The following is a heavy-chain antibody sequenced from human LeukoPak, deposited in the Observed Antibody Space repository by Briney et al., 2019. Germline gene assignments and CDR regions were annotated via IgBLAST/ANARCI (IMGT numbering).Heavy chain of an antibody. V-gene: IGHV1-69*13. D-gene: IGHD3-3*01. J-gene: IGHJ4*02. CDR2: IIPIFGTA. CDR3: TAHYYDFWSGYFGY. Sequence: SVKVSCKASGGTFSSYAISWVRQAPGQGLEWMGGIIPIFGTANYAQKFQGGVTITADESTSTAYMELSSLRSEDTAVYYCTAHYYDFWSGYFGYWGQGTLVTVSS. CDR1: GGTFSSYA.